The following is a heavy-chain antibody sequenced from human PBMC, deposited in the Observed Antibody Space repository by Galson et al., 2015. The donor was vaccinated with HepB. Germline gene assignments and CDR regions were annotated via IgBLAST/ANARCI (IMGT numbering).Heavy chain of an antibody. J-gene: IGHJ4*02. CDR1: GGSISSYY. CDR2: IYYSGST. CDR3: ARNRGAGQPYAPPDY. D-gene: IGHD6-19*01. V-gene: IGHV4-59*01. Sequence: SETLSLTCTVSGGSISSYYWSWIRQPPGKGLEWIGYIYYSGSTNYNPSLKSRVTISVDTSKNQFSLKLSSVTAADTAVYYCARNRGAGQPYAPPDYWGQGTLVTVSS.